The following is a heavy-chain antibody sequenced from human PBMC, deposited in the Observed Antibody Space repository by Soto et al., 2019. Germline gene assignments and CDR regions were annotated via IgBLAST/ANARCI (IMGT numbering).Heavy chain of an antibody. J-gene: IGHJ4*02. CDR2: IYYSGST. CDR3: ARGGYDSSGYPGYYFDY. CDR1: GGSISIYY. V-gene: IGHV4-59*01. Sequence: SETLSLACTFSGGSISIYYWSWIRQPPGKGLEWIGYIYYSGSTNYNPSLKSRVTISVDTSKNQFSLKLRSVTAADTAVYYCARGGYDSSGYPGYYFDYWGQGTMVTVSS. D-gene: IGHD3-22*01.